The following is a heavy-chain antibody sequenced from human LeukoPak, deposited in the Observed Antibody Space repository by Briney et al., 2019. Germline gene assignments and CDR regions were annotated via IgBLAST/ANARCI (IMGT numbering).Heavy chain of an antibody. J-gene: IGHJ4*02. Sequence: PGGSLRLSCAASGFTFSSYDMHWVRQATGKGLEWVSAIGTAGDTYYPGSVKGRFTISRENAKNSLYLQMNSLRAGDTAVYYCARFVHYYDSSGYDYWGQGTLVTVSS. CDR1: GFTFSSYD. V-gene: IGHV3-13*01. CDR3: ARFVHYYDSSGYDY. D-gene: IGHD3-22*01. CDR2: IGTAGDT.